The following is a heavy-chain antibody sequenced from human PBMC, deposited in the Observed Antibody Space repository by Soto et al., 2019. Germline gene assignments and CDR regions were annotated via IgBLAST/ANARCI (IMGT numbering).Heavy chain of an antibody. J-gene: IGHJ6*02. CDR1: GFTYGDYA. CDR2: IRSKAYGGTT. D-gene: IGHD3-3*01. Sequence: PGGSLRLSCTDSGFTYGDYAMSWLRQAPGKGLEWVGFIRSKAYGGTTEYAASVKGRFTISRDDSKSIAYLQMNSLKTEDTAVYYCTRDFARGWSGYSSPGYYGMDVWGQGTTVTVSS. CDR3: TRDFARGWSGYSSPGYYGMDV. V-gene: IGHV3-49*03.